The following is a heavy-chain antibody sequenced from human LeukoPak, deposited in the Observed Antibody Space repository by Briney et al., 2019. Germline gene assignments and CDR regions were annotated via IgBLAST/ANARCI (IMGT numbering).Heavy chain of an antibody. D-gene: IGHD2-2*01. V-gene: IGHV1-69*05. J-gene: IGHJ5*02. Sequence: SVKVSCKASGGTFSSYAISWVRQAPGQGLEWMGGIIPIFGTANYAQKFQGRVTITTDESTSTAYMELSSLRSEDTAVYYCARVRCSSTSCYRWFDPWGQGTLVTVSS. CDR1: GGTFSSYA. CDR2: IIPIFGTA. CDR3: ARVRCSSTSCYRWFDP.